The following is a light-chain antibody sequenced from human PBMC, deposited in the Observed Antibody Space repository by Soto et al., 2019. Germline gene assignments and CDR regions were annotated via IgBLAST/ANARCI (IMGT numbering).Light chain of an antibody. CDR2: GAS. CDR3: QHYNSYSEA. V-gene: IGKV1-5*01. Sequence: DIQMTQSPSILSASVGDRVTISCRASHGIGNALGWYQQKPGKPPKVLIYGASNLQSGVPPRFGGSGSGTEFTLTISSLQPDDFATYYCQHYNSYSEAFGQGTKVDIK. CDR1: HGIGNA. J-gene: IGKJ1*01.